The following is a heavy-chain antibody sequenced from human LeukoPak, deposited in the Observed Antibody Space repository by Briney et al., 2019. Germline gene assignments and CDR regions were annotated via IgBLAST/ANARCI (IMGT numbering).Heavy chain of an antibody. V-gene: IGHV3-23*01. CDR1: GFTFTSYA. Sequence: RRSLRLSCAASGFTFTSYAMSWVRQAPGKGLEWVSAISGSGGSIYYADSVKGRFAISRDNSKNTLYLQMNSLRAEDTAVYYCAKIGMAGGPHLDYWGQGTLVTVSS. CDR2: ISGSGGSI. J-gene: IGHJ4*02. D-gene: IGHD2-8*02. CDR3: AKIGMAGGPHLDY.